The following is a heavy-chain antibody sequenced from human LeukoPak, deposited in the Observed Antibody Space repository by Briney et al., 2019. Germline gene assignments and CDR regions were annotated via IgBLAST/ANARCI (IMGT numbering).Heavy chain of an antibody. Sequence: GGSLRLSCAASGVTFSSYDMSWDRQAPGKGLEWVSYISGSGTTIYYADSVKGRFTISRDYSKNSLYLQMNSLRAEDTAVYYCARDLVSGAYTFDIWGQGTMVTVSS. CDR3: ARDLVSGAYTFDI. CDR2: ISGSGTTI. J-gene: IGHJ3*02. V-gene: IGHV3-48*03. CDR1: GVTFSSYD. D-gene: IGHD3-16*01.